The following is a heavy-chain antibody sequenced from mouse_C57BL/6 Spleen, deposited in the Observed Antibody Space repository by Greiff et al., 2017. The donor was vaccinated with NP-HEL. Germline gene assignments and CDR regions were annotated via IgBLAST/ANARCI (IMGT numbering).Heavy chain of an antibody. CDR3: AREGYYAPWDFDY. CDR1: GYSITSGYY. D-gene: IGHD1-1*01. CDR2: ISYDGSN. V-gene: IGHV3-6*01. Sequence: EVKLMESGPGLVKPSQSLSLTCSVTGYSITSGYYWNWIRQFPGNKLEWMGYISYDGSNNYNPSLKNRISITRDTSKNQFFLKLNSVTTEDTATYYCAREGYYAPWDFDYWGQGTTLTVSS. J-gene: IGHJ2*01.